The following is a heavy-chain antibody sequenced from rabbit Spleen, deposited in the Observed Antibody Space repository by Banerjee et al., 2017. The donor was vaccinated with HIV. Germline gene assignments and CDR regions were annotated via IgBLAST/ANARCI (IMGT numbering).Heavy chain of an antibody. CDR2: IETGSSDFT. V-gene: IGHV1S40*01. J-gene: IGHJ2*01. CDR3: ARNYVNAFDP. D-gene: IGHD1-1*01. Sequence: QSLEESGGDLVKPGASLTLTCTASGVSFSGSSYICWVRQAPGKGLEWIACIETGSSDFTYYASWAKGRFTISKTSSTTVTLQMTSLTAADTATYFCARNYVNAFDPWGQGTLVTVS. CDR1: GVSFSGSSY.